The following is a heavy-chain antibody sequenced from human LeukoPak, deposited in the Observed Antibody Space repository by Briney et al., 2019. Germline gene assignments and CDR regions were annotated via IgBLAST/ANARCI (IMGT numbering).Heavy chain of an antibody. J-gene: IGHJ4*02. CDR1: GYTFTSYG. Sequence: ASVKVSCKASGYTFTSYGISWVRQAPGQGLEWMGWISAYNGNANYAQKLQGRVTMTTDTSTSTAYMELRSLRSDDTAVYYCARDLRDGSGSYLVSYWGQGTLVTVSS. CDR2: ISAYNGNA. V-gene: IGHV1-18*01. CDR3: ARDLRDGSGSYLVSY. D-gene: IGHD3-10*01.